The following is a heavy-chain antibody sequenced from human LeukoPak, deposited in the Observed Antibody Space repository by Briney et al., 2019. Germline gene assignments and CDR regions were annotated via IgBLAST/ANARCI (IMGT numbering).Heavy chain of an antibody. D-gene: IGHD6-13*01. J-gene: IGHJ4*02. Sequence: GASVKVSCKASGYTFTSYGISWVRQAPGQGLEWMGWINPNSGGTNYAQKFQGRVTMTRDTSISTAYMELSRLRSDDTAVYYCARAAGGSSSWYIDYWGQGTLVTVSS. CDR1: GYTFTSYG. CDR2: INPNSGGT. CDR3: ARAAGGSSSWYIDY. V-gene: IGHV1-2*02.